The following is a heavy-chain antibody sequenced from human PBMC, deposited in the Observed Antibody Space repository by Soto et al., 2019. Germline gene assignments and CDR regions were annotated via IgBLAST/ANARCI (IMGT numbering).Heavy chain of an antibody. CDR3: ARDYELGYGDNYYYYGMDV. CDR2: IIPIFGTA. CDR1: GGTFSSYA. Sequence: QVQLVQSGAEVKKPGSSVKVSCKASGGTFSSYAISWVRQAPGQGLEWMGGIIPIFGTANYAQKFQGRVTITADESTSTAYMELSSLRSEDTAVYYCARDYELGYGDNYYYYGMDVWGEGTTVTVSS. V-gene: IGHV1-69*01. D-gene: IGHD4-17*01. J-gene: IGHJ6*04.